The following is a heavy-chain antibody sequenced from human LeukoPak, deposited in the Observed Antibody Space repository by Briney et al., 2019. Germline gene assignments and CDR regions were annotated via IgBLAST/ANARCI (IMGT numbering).Heavy chain of an antibody. CDR2: IIPIFGIA. J-gene: IGHJ5*02. V-gene: IGHV1-69*13. CDR1: GGTFSSYA. Sequence: ASVKVSCKASGGTFSSYAISWVRQAPGQGLEWMGGIIPIFGIANYAQKFQGRVTITADESTSTAYMELSSLRSEDTAVYYCARRRSSSWYDSVSWFDPWGQGTLVTVSS. D-gene: IGHD6-13*01. CDR3: ARRRSSSWYDSVSWFDP.